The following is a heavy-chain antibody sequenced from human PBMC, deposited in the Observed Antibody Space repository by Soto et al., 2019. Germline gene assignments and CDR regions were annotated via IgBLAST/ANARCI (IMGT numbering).Heavy chain of an antibody. Sequence: GASVKVSCKASGYTFTSYYMHWVRQAPGQGLEWMGIINPSGGSTSYAQKFQGRVTMTRDTSTSTVYMELSSLRSEDTAVYYCARSAVNYDSSGYFLGYYYYYGMDVWGQGTTVTVSS. CDR3: ARSAVNYDSSGYFLGYYYYYGMDV. D-gene: IGHD3-22*01. CDR2: INPSGGST. J-gene: IGHJ6*02. V-gene: IGHV1-46*01. CDR1: GYTFTSYY.